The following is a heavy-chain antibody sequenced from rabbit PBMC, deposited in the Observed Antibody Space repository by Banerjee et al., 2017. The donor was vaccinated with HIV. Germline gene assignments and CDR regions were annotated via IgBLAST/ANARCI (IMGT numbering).Heavy chain of an antibody. D-gene: IGHD1-1*01. CDR3: ARRWFASSGGYFDL. Sequence: QEQLVESGGGLVQPEGSLTLTCTASGFSFSSGYWICWVRQAPGKGLEWIACIGTGSSGSTYYASWAKGRFTISKTSSTTVTLQMTSLTAADTATYFCARRWFASSGGYFDLWGPGTLVTVS. CDR2: IGTGSSGST. J-gene: IGHJ4*01. V-gene: IGHV1S45*01. CDR1: GFSFSSGYW.